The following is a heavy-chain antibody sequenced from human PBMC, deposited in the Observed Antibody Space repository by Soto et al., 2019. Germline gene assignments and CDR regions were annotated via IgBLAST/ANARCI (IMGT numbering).Heavy chain of an antibody. V-gene: IGHV3-7*01. CDR3: VTAEGNVVTYRAIGADYMDF. CDR1: GFTFNYYW. J-gene: IGHJ6*03. CDR2: IKQDGSEI. Sequence: EVQLVESGGGLVQPGGSLRLSCEASGFTFNYYWMSWVRQAPGRGLEWVANIKQDGSEIYYGDSVKGRFTISRDNAKNSLYLQMNSLRVEDTALNYCVTAEGNVVTYRAIGADYMDFWGRGTTVTVSS. D-gene: IGHD2-21*01.